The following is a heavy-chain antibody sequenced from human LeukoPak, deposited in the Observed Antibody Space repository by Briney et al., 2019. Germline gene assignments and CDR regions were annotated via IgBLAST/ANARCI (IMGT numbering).Heavy chain of an antibody. CDR1: GGSIGSGDYY. V-gene: IGHV4-30-4*08. Sequence: PSQTLSLTCTVSGGSIGSGDYYWSWIRQPPGKGLEWIGYIYYSGSTYYNPSLKSRVTISVDTSRNQFSLKLSSVTAADTAVYYCARGLNYDFDAFDIWGQGTMVTVSS. CDR2: IYYSGST. J-gene: IGHJ3*02. D-gene: IGHD3-3*01. CDR3: ARGLNYDFDAFDI.